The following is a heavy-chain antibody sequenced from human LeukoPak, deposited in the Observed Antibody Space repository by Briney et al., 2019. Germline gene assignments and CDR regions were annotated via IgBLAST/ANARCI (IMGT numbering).Heavy chain of an antibody. D-gene: IGHD3-9*01. CDR1: GGTFSSYA. CDR3: ARYLVYDILTGYYFGAFDI. V-gene: IGHV1-69*05. J-gene: IGHJ3*02. Sequence: ASVKVSCKASGGTFSSYAISWVRQAPGQGLEWMGGIIPIFGTANYAQKFQGRVTITTDESTSTAYMELSSLRSEDTAVYYCARYLVYDILTGYYFGAFDIWGQGTMVTVSS. CDR2: IIPIFGTA.